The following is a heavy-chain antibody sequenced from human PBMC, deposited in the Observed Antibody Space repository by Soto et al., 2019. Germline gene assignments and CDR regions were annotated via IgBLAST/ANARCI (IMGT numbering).Heavy chain of an antibody. CDR3: ARSRHYDFWSGYPNWFDP. D-gene: IGHD3-3*01. V-gene: IGHV4-30-2*01. J-gene: IGHJ5*02. CDR2: IYHSGST. CDR1: GGSISSGGYS. Sequence: SETLSLTCAVSGGSISSGGYSWSWIRQPPGKGLEWTGYIYHSGSTYYNPSLKSRVTISVDRSKNQFSLKLSSVTAADTAVYYCARSRHYDFWSGYPNWFDPWGQGTLVTVSS.